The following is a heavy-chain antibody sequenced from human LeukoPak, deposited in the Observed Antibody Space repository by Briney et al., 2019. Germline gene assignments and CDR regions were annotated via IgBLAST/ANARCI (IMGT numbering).Heavy chain of an antibody. CDR1: GFTFSSYA. CDR3: ARDRPYYYDSSGPSDY. Sequence: GGSLRLSCAASGFTFSSYAMHWVRQAPGKGLEWVAVISYDGSNKYYADSVKGRFTISRDNSKNTLYLQMNSLRAEDTAVYYCARDRPYYYDSSGPSDYWGQGTLVTVSS. J-gene: IGHJ4*02. CDR2: ISYDGSNK. V-gene: IGHV3-30-3*01. D-gene: IGHD3-22*01.